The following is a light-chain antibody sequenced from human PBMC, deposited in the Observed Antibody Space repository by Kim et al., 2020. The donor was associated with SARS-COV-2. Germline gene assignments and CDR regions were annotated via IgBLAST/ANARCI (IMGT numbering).Light chain of an antibody. CDR1: SSNIGAVYD. CDR2: GNS. CDR3: QSHDSSLSGWV. V-gene: IGLV1-40*01. Sequence: RVTISCTGSSSNIGAVYDVHWYQQLPGTAPNLLLYGNSNRPSGVADRFSGSKSGTSASLTITVLQAEDEADYYCQSHDSSLSGWVFGGGTQLTVL. J-gene: IGLJ3*02.